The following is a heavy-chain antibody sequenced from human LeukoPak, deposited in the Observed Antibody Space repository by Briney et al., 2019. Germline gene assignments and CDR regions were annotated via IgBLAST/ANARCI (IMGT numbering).Heavy chain of an antibody. J-gene: IGHJ4*02. CDR3: ARRAGDYSHPYDY. V-gene: IGHV3-53*01. D-gene: IGHD3-22*01. Sequence: GGSLRLSCAASGLTVSSNCMSWVRQAPGKGLEWVSFIYSGGNAYYADSVKGRFTISRDNSKNTVHLQMNSLRAEDTAMYYCARRAGDYSHPYDYWGQGTLVTVSS. CDR2: IYSGGNA. CDR1: GLTVSSNC.